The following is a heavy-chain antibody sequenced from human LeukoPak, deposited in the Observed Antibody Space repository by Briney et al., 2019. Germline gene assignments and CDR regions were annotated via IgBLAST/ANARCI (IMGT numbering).Heavy chain of an antibody. CDR2: ISGSGGST. CDR3: AKDWDYGYLSQYYFDY. J-gene: IGHJ4*02. V-gene: IGHV3-23*01. Sequence: GGSLRLSCAASGFTFSSYAMSWVRQAPGKGLEWVSAISGSGGSTYYADSVKGRFTISRDNSKNTLYLQTNSLRAEDTAVYYCAKDWDYGYLSQYYFDYWGQGTLVTVSS. D-gene: IGHD5-18*01. CDR1: GFTFSSYA.